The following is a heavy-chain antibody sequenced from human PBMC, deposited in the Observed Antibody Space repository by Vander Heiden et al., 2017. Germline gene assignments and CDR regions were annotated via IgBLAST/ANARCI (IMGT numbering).Heavy chain of an antibody. J-gene: IGHJ6*02. CDR1: GGTFSRYA. D-gene: IGHD2-2*01. CDR3: ARGGGDIVRVPAAKYYYYAMDV. Sequence: KPGSSVKVSCKASGGTFSRYAISWVRQAPGQGLEWMGGIIPIFGTTNYAQKFQGRVTITADGSTSTAYMELSSLRSEDTAVYYCARGGGDIVRVPAAKYYYYAMDVWGQGPTVTVSS. V-gene: IGHV1-69*01. CDR2: IIPIFGTT.